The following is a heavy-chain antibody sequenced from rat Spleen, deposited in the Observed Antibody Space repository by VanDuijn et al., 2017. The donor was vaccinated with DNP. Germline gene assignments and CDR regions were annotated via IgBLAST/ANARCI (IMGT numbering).Heavy chain of an antibody. V-gene: IGHV5-7*01. CDR1: GFTFNNYL. J-gene: IGHJ2*01. D-gene: IGHD1-7*01. Sequence: EVQLVESGGGLEQPGRSLKLSCVASGFTFNNYLMTWIRQAPKKGLEWVATISFDGSRTYYRDSVKGRFTISRDNAKSTLYLQMESLRSEDTATYYCARYSLRLRVWDYWGQGVMVTVSS. CDR3: ARYSLRLRVWDY. CDR2: ISFDGSRT.